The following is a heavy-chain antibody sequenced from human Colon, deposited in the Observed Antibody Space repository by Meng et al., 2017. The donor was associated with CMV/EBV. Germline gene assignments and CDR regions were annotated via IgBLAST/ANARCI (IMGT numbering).Heavy chain of an antibody. V-gene: IGHV3-43*02. CDR2: ISGDGVSA. D-gene: IGHD3-3*01. J-gene: IGHJ4*02. CDR1: GFSFDDYV. Sequence: GGSLRLSCAASGFSFDDYVMHWVRQVPGKGLEWVSLISGDGVSAYYADSVQGRFTISRDNSKNALYLQMNSLRTEDTALYYCGKAGGEIDDDWSGYYNFIDFWGQGTLVIVSS. CDR3: GKAGGEIDDDWSGYYNFIDF.